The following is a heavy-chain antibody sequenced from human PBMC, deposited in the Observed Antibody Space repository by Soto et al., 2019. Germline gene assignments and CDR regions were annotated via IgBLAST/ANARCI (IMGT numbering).Heavy chain of an antibody. CDR1: GDSVPSNSAA. J-gene: IGHJ4*02. CDR2: TYYRSKWYN. V-gene: IGHV6-1*01. CDR3: ARSVLGYCSSTSCYGGIDY. Sequence: TLSLTCAISGDSVPSNSAAWNWIRQSPSRGLEWLGRTYYRSKWYNDYAVSVKSRITINPDTSKNQFSLQLNSVTPEDTAVYYCARSVLGYCSSTSCYGGIDYWGQGTLVTVSS. D-gene: IGHD2-2*01.